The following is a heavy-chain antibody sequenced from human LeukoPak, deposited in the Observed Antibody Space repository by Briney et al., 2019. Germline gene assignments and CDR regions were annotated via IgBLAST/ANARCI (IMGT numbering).Heavy chain of an antibody. J-gene: IGHJ6*03. D-gene: IGHD2-2*01. V-gene: IGHV1-18*01. CDR2: ISAYNGNT. CDR1: GYTFTSYG. CDR3: ARRSSLKDVVVPAATYALGYYYYYMDV. Sequence: ASVKVSCKASGYTFTSYGISWVRQAPGQGLEWMGWISAYNGNTNYAQKLQGRVTMTTDTSTSTAYMELRSLRSDDTAVYYCARRSSLKDVVVPAATYALGYYYYYMDVWGKGTTVTISS.